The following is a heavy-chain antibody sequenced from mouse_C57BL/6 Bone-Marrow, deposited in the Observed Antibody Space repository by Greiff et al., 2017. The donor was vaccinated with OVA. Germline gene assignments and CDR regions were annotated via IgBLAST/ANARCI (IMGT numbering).Heavy chain of an antibody. CDR2: INPSDSDT. J-gene: IGHJ4*01. CDR1: GYTFTSYW. Sequence: QVQLQQPGAELVKPGASVKVSCKASGYTFTSYWMHWVKQRPGQGLEWIGRINPSDSDTNYNQKITGKATLKVDKSSSTAYIQFSSLTSEDSAVYYCAMTTPLAMDYWGQGTSVTVSS. CDR3: AMTTPLAMDY. D-gene: IGHD2-12*01. V-gene: IGHV1-74*01.